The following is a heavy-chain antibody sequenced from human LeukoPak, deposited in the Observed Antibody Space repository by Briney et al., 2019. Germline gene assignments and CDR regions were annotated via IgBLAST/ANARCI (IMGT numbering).Heavy chain of an antibody. CDR1: GGSISSYY. V-gene: IGHV4-4*09. CDR2: IYTSGGT. CDR3: ARQGEGGPWYFDL. D-gene: IGHD1-26*01. J-gene: IGHJ2*01. Sequence: SETLSLTCTVSGGSISSYYWSWIRQPPGKGLEWIGYIYTSGGTNYNPSLKSRVTISVDTSKNQFSLKLSSVTAADTAVYYCARQGEGGPWYFDLWGRGTLVTVSS.